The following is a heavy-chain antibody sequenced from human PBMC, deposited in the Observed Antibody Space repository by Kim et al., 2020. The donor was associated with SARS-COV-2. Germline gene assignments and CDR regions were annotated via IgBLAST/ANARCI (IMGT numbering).Heavy chain of an antibody. J-gene: IGHJ6*02. D-gene: IGHD3-9*01. CDR3: ARDQVLRYFDWLSKYYGMDV. CDR2: IYYSGST. CDR1: GGSISSSSYY. Sequence: SETLSLTCTVSGGSISSSSYYWGWIRQPPGKGLEWIGSIYYSGSTYYNPSLKSRVTISVDTSKNQFSLKLSSVTAADTAVYYCARDQVLRYFDWLSKYYGMDVWGQGTTVTVSS. V-gene: IGHV4-39*07.